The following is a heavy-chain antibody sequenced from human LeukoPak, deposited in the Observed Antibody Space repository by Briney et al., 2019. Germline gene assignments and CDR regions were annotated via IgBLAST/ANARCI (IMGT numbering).Heavy chain of an antibody. J-gene: IGHJ4*02. Sequence: ASVKVSCKASGGTFSSYAISWERQAPGQGLEWMGGFIPIFGTANYAQKFQGRVTITADESTSTAYMELSSLRSEDTAVYYCARSRGNWNYDRFDYWGQGTLVTVSS. CDR3: ARSRGNWNYDRFDY. D-gene: IGHD1-7*01. V-gene: IGHV1-69*13. CDR1: GGTFSSYA. CDR2: FIPIFGTA.